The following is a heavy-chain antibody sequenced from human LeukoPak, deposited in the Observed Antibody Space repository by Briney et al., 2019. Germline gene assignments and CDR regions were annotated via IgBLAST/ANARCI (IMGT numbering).Heavy chain of an antibody. Sequence: GGSLRLSCAASGFTFSDYYMSWVRQAPGKGLEWVSSISSGSSYIYYADSVKGRFTISRDNAKDSLYLQMSSLRAEDTAVYYCARDARTGGLDYWGQGTLVTVSS. CDR1: GFTFSDYY. V-gene: IGHV3-21*06. CDR3: ARDARTGGLDY. CDR2: ISSGSSYI. J-gene: IGHJ4*02. D-gene: IGHD1-14*01.